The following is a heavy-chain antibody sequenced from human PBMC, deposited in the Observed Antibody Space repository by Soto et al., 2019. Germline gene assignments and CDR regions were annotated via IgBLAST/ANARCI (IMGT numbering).Heavy chain of an antibody. D-gene: IGHD2-2*01. CDR1: GGSFSGYD. Sequence: SETLSLTCAVYGGSFSGYDWSWIRQTPGKGLEWIGEINHSGSTNYNPSLKSRVTISVDTSKNQFSLKLSSVTAADTAVYYCARLSRVRQDYYYYYYMDVWGKGTTVTVSS. V-gene: IGHV4-34*01. J-gene: IGHJ6*03. CDR2: INHSGST. CDR3: ARLSRVRQDYYYYYYMDV.